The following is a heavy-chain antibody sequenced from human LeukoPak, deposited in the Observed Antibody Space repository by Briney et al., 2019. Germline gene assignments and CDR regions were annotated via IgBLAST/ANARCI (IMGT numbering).Heavy chain of an antibody. CDR3: AKSYGSGIYYYYMDV. CDR1: GFTFSSYG. J-gene: IGHJ6*03. Sequence: GGSLRLSCAASGFTFSSYGMHWVRQAPGKGLEWVAFIRYDGSDKYYADSVKGRFTISRDNSKNTLYLQMNSLRAEDTAVYYCAKSYGSGIYYYYMDVWGKGTTVTVSS. CDR2: IRYDGSDK. V-gene: IGHV3-30*02. D-gene: IGHD3-10*01.